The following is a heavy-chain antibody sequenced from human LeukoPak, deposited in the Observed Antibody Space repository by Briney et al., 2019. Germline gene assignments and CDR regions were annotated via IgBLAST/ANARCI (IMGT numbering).Heavy chain of an antibody. V-gene: IGHV3-30*18. CDR2: ISNDGSNK. D-gene: IGHD3-9*01. CDR3: AKSGQYFDWLAGFDI. Sequence: PGGSLRLSCAASRFTFSSYGMHWVRQAPGKGLEWVAVISNDGSNKYYADSVKGRFTISRDNSKNTLYLQMNSLRAEDTAVYYCAKSGQYFDWLAGFDIWGQGTMVTVSS. CDR1: RFTFSSYG. J-gene: IGHJ3*02.